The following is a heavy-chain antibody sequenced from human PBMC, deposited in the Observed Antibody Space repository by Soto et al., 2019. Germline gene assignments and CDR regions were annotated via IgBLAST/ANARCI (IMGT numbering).Heavy chain of an antibody. V-gene: IGHV1-18*01. Sequence: QGQLLQSGDDVKQPGASVRVSCRASGYDFTSYGISWVRQAPGQGLEWVSWISAYNGKRDTAQKFQGRVTMTLDTSTDTAHMELGDLTSADTAVYYCARGRIVASIHDAFEIWGQGTMVAVSS. CDR1: GYDFTSYG. D-gene: IGHD2-21*01. CDR2: ISAYNGKR. CDR3: ARGRIVASIHDAFEI. J-gene: IGHJ3*02.